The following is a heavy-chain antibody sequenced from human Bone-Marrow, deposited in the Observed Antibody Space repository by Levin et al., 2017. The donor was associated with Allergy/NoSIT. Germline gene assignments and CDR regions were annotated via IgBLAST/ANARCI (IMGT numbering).Heavy chain of an antibody. CDR1: GGSFSDAQ. J-gene: IGHJ6*03. V-gene: IGHV4-34*01. CDR3: ARVSKNYYYYYMDV. Sequence: SQTLSLTCAVYGGSFSDAQWSWIRQSPGKGLEWIGEINHSGSTNYNPSLKSRVTLSLDTPKNQFSLNLSSVTAADTAVYYCARVSKNYYYYYMDVWGKGTTVTVSS. CDR2: INHSGST.